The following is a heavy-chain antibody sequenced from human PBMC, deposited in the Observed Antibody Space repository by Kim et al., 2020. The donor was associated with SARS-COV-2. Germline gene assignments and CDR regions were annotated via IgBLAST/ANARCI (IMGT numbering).Heavy chain of an antibody. J-gene: IGHJ6*02. CDR1: GFTFSSYA. CDR2: ISGSGGST. Sequence: GGSLRLSCAASGFTFSSYAMSWVRQAPGKGLEWVSAISGSGGSTYYADSVKGRFTISRDNSKNTLYLQMNSLRAEDTAVFYCAKDRPAAPLRGYSYGDNYYYYYGMDVWGQGTTVTVSS. V-gene: IGHV3-23*01. CDR3: AKDRPAAPLRGYSYGDNYYYYYGMDV. D-gene: IGHD5-18*01.